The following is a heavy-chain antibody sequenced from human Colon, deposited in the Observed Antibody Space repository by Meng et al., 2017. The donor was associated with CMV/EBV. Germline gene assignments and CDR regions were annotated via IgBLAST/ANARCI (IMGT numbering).Heavy chain of an antibody. CDR3: TTFEYYYDSSGSSRFDY. V-gene: IGHV3-15*01. CDR1: GFTFTNAW. J-gene: IGHJ4*02. Sequence: GGSLRLSCAASGFTFTNAWMTWVRQAPGKGLEWVGRIKSKTDGGTTDYAAPVKGRFTISRDDSKTTLYLQMNSLKTEDTAVYYCTTFEYYYDSSGSSRFDYWGQGTPVTVSS. D-gene: IGHD3-22*01. CDR2: IKSKTDGGTT.